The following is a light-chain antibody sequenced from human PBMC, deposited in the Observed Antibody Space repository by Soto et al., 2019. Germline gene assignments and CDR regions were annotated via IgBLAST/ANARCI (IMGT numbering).Light chain of an antibody. J-gene: IGLJ2*01. CDR3: NSYTTSSTLV. CDR1: SSDVGGYNY. CDR2: EVT. Sequence: QSVLTQPASVSGSPGQSITISCTGTSSDVGGYNYVSWYQQHPGKAPKLIIYEVTNRPSGVSNRFSASKSDNTASLTISGLQAEDEADYYCNSYTTSSTLVFGGGTQLTVL. V-gene: IGLV2-14*01.